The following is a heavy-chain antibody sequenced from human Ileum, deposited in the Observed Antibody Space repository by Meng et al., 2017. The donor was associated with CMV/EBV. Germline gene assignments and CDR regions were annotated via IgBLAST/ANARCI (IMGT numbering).Heavy chain of an antibody. D-gene: IGHD6-19*01. J-gene: IGHJ3*02. Sequence: ASVKVSCKASGYTFTGYYMHWVRQAPGQGLEWMGWINPNSGGTNYAQKFQGRVTMTRDTSISTAYMELSRLRSDDTAVYYCARAPYSSGWYGGVKAFDIWGQGTMVTVSS. CDR2: INPNSGGT. CDR1: GYTFTGYY. V-gene: IGHV1-2*02. CDR3: ARAPYSSGWYGGVKAFDI.